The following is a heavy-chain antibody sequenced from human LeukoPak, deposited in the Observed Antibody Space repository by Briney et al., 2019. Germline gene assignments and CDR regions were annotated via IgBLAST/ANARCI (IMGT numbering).Heavy chain of an antibody. CDR3: AREPATMTTVTTDY. Sequence: GESLKISCKGSEYSFTTYWIGWVRQRPGKGLEWMGIIYPGDSDTRYSPSFQGQVTISADKSISTAYLQWSSLKASDTAMYYCAREPATMTTVTTDYWGQGTLVTVSS. CDR1: EYSFTTYW. D-gene: IGHD4-17*01. CDR2: IYPGDSDT. J-gene: IGHJ4*02. V-gene: IGHV5-51*01.